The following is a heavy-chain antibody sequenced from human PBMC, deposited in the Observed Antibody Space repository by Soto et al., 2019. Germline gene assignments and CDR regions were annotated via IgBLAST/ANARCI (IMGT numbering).Heavy chain of an antibody. Sequence: EVQLVESGGDLVQPGGSLRLSCAASGFTFSSYWMHWVRQAPGKGLVWVSRINSDGSSISYADSVKGRFTISRDNAQNMLFLQMNSLRGEDTAVYYCASGTTVFDYWGQGTLVTVSS. J-gene: IGHJ4*02. V-gene: IGHV3-74*01. CDR2: INSDGSSI. CDR1: GFTFSSYW. D-gene: IGHD4-17*01. CDR3: ASGTTVFDY.